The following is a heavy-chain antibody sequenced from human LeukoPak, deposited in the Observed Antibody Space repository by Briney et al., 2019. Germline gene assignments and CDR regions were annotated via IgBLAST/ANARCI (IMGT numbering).Heavy chain of an antibody. CDR3: ARGAGWYNY. V-gene: IGHV4-61*02. CDR2: IYTSGST. CDR1: GGSISSGYYY. D-gene: IGHD6-19*01. J-gene: IGHJ4*02. Sequence: PSETLSLTCTVSGGSISSGYYYWSWIRQPAGKGLEWIGRIYTSGSTNYNPSLQSRITISIDTSKKQFSLKVSSVTAADTAVYYCARGAGWYNYWGQGTLVTVSS.